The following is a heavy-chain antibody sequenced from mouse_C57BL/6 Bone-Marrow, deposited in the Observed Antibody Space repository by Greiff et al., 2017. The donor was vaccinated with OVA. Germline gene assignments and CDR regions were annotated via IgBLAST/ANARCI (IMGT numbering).Heavy chain of an antibody. J-gene: IGHJ4*01. Sequence: QVQLQQSGAELVRPGASVTLSCKASGYTFTDYEMHWVKQTPVHGLEWIGAIDPETGGTAYNQKFKGKAILTADKSSSTAYIELRSLTSEDSAVYYCTRGYSNCNAMDYWGQGTSVTVSS. V-gene: IGHV1-15*01. D-gene: IGHD2-5*01. CDR1: GYTFTDYE. CDR3: TRGYSNCNAMDY. CDR2: IDPETGGT.